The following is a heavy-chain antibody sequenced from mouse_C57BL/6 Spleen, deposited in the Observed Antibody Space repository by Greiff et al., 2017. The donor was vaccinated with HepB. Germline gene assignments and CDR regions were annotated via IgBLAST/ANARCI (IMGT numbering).Heavy chain of an antibody. V-gene: IGHV1-15*01. CDR3: TRGGDGNYYVDY. Sequence: VQLQQSGAELVRPGASVTLSCKASGYTFTDYEMHWVKQTPVHGLEWIGAIAPETGGTAYNQKFKGKAILTADKSSSTAYMELRSLTSEDSAVYYCTRGGDGNYYVDYWGQGTTLTVSS. CDR2: IAPETGGT. D-gene: IGHD2-1*01. CDR1: GYTFTDYE. J-gene: IGHJ2*01.